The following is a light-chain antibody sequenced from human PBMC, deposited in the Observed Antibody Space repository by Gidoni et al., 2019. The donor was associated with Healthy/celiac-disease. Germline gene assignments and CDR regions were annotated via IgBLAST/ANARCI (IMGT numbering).Light chain of an antibody. CDR3: QQRSNWPPEYP. J-gene: IGKJ2*01. Sequence: ESVLTQSPATLSLSPGERANLSCRASQSVSSYFAWYQQKPGQAPRRLIYDASNRATGIPARFSGSGSGADFTLTISSLSPEEFAVYYYQQRSNWPPEYPFGLXTKLEIK. CDR2: DAS. V-gene: IGKV3-11*01. CDR1: QSVSSY.